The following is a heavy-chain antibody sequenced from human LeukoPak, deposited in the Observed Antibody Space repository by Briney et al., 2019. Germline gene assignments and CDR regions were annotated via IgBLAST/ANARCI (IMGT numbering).Heavy chain of an antibody. CDR2: IKEDGSDK. D-gene: IGHD4-17*01. CDR1: GFSFSSYW. J-gene: IGHJ4*02. Sequence: GGSLRLSCAASGFSFSSYWMTWVRQAPGKGLEWVANIKEDGSDKYYVDSVKGRFTISRDNAKNSLYLQMNGLRAEDTAVYYCTKYGDDDTPGLNWGQGTLVTVSS. V-gene: IGHV3-7*02. CDR3: TKYGDDDTPGLN.